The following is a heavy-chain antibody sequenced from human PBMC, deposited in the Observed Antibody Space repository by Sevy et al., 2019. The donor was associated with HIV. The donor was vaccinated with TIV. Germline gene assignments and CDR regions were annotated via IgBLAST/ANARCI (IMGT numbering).Heavy chain of an antibody. CDR3: ARAMGV. J-gene: IGHJ6*02. CDR2: INQDGSEI. Sequence: GGSLRLSCVGSGISISSHWMNWVRQSPGKGLEWVANINQDGSEIYYVDSVKGRFTISRENAKNSAYLQMHSLRVEDSGVYYCARAMGVWGQGTTVTVSS. V-gene: IGHV3-7*01. CDR1: GISISSHW.